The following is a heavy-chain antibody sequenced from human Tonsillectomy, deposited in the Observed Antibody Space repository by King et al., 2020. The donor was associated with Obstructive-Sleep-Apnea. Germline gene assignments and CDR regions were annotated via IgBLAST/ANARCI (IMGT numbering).Heavy chain of an antibody. CDR3: AGDGVEWGIAAADPYFDY. V-gene: IGHV4-31*03. CDR1: GGSISSGGYY. D-gene: IGHD6-13*01. Sequence: VQLQESGPGLVKPSQTLSLTCTVSGGSISSGGYYWSWIRQHPGKGLEWIGYIYYSGSTYYNPSLKSRVTISVDTSKNQFSLKLSSVTAADTAVYYCAGDGVEWGIAAADPYFDYWGQGTLVTVSS. CDR2: IYYSGST. J-gene: IGHJ4*02.